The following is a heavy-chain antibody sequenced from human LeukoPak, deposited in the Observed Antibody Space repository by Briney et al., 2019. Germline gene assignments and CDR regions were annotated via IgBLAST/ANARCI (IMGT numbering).Heavy chain of an antibody. CDR2: ISSSGSAI. CDR3: ARGGSLGY. CDR1: GFTFSSYE. D-gene: IGHD6-19*01. V-gene: IGHV3-48*03. J-gene: IGHJ4*02. Sequence: PGGSLSLSYAASGFTFSSYEMNWVRQAPGKGLEWVSKISSSGSAIYYADSVKGRFTISRDNAKSTLYLQMNSLRAEDTAVYYCARGGSLGYWGQGTLVTVSS.